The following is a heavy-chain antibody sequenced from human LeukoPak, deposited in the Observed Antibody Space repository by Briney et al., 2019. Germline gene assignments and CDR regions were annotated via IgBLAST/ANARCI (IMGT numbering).Heavy chain of an antibody. CDR2: ISYDGSNK. CDR1: GFTFSSYG. D-gene: IGHD1-26*01. J-gene: IGHJ4*02. Sequence: GGSLRLSCAAYGFTFSSYGMHWVRQAPGKGLEWVAVISYDGSNKYYADSVKGRFTISRDNSKNTLYLQMNSLRAEDTAVYYCAKDPYSGSYYPYYFDYWGQGTLVTVSS. CDR3: AKDPYSGSYYPYYFDY. V-gene: IGHV3-30*18.